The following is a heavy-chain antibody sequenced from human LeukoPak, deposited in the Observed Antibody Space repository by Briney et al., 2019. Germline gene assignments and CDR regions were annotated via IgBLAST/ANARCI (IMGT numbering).Heavy chain of an antibody. CDR2: ISSSSSYI. J-gene: IGHJ4*02. CDR3: ARDLLDIVVVVAATPSAFGY. V-gene: IGHV3-21*01. Sequence: GGSLRLSCAASGFTFSSKSMNWVRQAPGKGLEWVSSISSSSSYIYYADSVKGRFTISRDNAKNSLYLQMNSLRAEDTAVYYCARDLLDIVVVVAATPSAFGYWGQGTLVTVSS. D-gene: IGHD2-15*01. CDR1: GFTFSSKS.